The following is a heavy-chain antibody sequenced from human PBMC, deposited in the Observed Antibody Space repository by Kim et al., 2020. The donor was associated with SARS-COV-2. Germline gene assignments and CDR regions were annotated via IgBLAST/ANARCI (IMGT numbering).Heavy chain of an antibody. V-gene: IGHV1-2*02. D-gene: IGHD6-13*01. Sequence: NAQRFRGRVTMPRDTSISTASMDLSRLRSDDTAVYYCARLISSADPFDYWGQGTLVTVSS. J-gene: IGHJ4*02. CDR3: ARLISSADPFDY.